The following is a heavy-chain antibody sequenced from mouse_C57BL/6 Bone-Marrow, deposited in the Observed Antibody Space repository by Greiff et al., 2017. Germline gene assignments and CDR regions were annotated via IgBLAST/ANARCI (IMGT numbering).Heavy chain of an antibody. Sequence: VNLVESGAELVRPGTSVKMSCKASGYTFTNYWIGWAKQRPGHGLEWIGDIYPGGGYTNYNEKFKGKATLTADKSSSTAYMQFSSLTSEDSAIYYCARSGYYGFYYAMDYWGQGTSVTVSS. V-gene: IGHV1-63*01. CDR3: ARSGYYGFYYAMDY. CDR1: GYTFTNYW. J-gene: IGHJ4*01. D-gene: IGHD1-1*01. CDR2: IYPGGGYT.